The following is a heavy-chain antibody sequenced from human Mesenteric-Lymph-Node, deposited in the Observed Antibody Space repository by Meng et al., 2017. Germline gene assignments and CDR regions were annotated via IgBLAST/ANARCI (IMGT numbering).Heavy chain of an antibody. D-gene: IGHD3-10*01. CDR2: VYSGGKT. CDR3: CYYNSGASYKGTS. J-gene: IGHJ4*02. V-gene: IGHV3-53*02. Sequence: VRLVGTGGGLVQPGGSLRLSCAASGFTASTNYMGWARQAPGQGLEWVSLVYSGGKTYYANSVKGRFTISRDNSKTTVFLQMNNLRVEDTAVYFCCYYNSGASYKGTSWGQGTLVTVSS. CDR1: GFTASTNY.